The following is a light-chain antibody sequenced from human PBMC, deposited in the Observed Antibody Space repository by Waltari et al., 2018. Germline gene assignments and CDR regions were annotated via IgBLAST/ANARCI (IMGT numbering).Light chain of an antibody. CDR2: GAS. J-gene: IGKJ4*01. V-gene: IGKV3-20*01. CDR3: QQYGTSSALT. CDR1: QTIIANY. Sequence: EIVLTQSPGTLSLSPGESATLSCRASQTIIANYLAWYQQKPGQAPRPLIYGASNRANGIPDRFSGSGSGTDFTLTISRLEPEDYAVYHCQQYGTSSALTFGGGTKVEIK.